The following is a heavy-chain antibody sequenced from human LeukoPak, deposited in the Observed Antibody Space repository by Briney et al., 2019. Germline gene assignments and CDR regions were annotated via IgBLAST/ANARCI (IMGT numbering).Heavy chain of an antibody. J-gene: IGHJ6*02. CDR2: IYTSGST. CDR1: GGSISSYY. Sequence: SETLSLTCTVSGGSISSYYWSCIRQPAGKGLEWIGRIYTSGSTNYNPSLKSRVTMSVDTSKNQFPLKLSSVTAADTAVYYCARVDYGDYGDYYGMDVWGQGTTVTVSS. CDR3: ARVDYGDYGDYYGMDV. V-gene: IGHV4-4*07. D-gene: IGHD4-17*01.